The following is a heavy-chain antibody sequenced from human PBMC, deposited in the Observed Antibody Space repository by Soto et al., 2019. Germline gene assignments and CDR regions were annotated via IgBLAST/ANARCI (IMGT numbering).Heavy chain of an antibody. CDR2: IYHSGST. J-gene: IGHJ5*02. Sequence: PSETLSLTCSVSGDSISKTTSYWGWIRQPPGKGLEWIGTIYHSGSTYSNPSLMSRVTLSIDKSKNQFSLKLNSVTAADTAVYYCARRVGSCSGTSCNGWFDPWCQGTLVTVSS. V-gene: IGHV4-39*01. D-gene: IGHD2-2*01. CDR3: ARRVGSCSGTSCNGWFDP. CDR1: GDSISKTTSY.